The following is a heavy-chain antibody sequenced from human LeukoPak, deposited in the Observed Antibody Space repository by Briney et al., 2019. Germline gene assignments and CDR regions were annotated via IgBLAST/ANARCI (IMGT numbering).Heavy chain of an antibody. CDR1: GFTFSSYW. Sequence: GGSLRLSCAASGFTFSSYWMTWVRQTPGKGLEWVANIKHDGSEDYFVDSVKGRFTISRDNAENTLYLQMSSLRAEDTAVYYCARSANYGGHAFFDYWGQGILVIVSS. CDR2: IKHDGSED. J-gene: IGHJ4*02. CDR3: ARSANYGGHAFFDY. V-gene: IGHV3-7*01. D-gene: IGHD4/OR15-4a*01.